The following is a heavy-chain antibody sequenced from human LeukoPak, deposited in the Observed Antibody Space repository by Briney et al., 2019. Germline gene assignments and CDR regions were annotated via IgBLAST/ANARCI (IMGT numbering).Heavy chain of an antibody. D-gene: IGHD2-2*01. J-gene: IGHJ4*02. V-gene: IGHV3-20*04. CDR2: RNGGST. CDR1: GFTFDDYG. Sequence: GGSLRLSCAASGFTFDDYGMSWVRQAPGKGLEWVSGRNGGSTGYADSVKGRFTISRDNAKNSLYLQMNSLRAEDTALYYCAGVQGYCSSTSCYFDYWGQGTLVTVSS. CDR3: AGVQGYCSSTSCYFDY.